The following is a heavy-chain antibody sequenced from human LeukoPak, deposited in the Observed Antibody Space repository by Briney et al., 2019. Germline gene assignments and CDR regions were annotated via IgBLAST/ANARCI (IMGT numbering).Heavy chain of an antibody. D-gene: IGHD3-10*01. CDR3: ARTMVRGVIIMDYYYGMDV. Sequence: ASVTVSCKASGYTFTSYDINWVRQATGQGLEWMGWMNPNSGNTGYAQKFQGRVTMTRNTSISTAYMELSSLRSEDTAVYYCARTMVRGVIIMDYYYGMDVWGQGTTVTVSS. J-gene: IGHJ6*02. CDR1: GYTFTSYD. V-gene: IGHV1-8*01. CDR2: MNPNSGNT.